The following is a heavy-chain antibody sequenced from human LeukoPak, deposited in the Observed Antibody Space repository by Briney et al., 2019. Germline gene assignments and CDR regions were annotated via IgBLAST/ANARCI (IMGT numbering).Heavy chain of an antibody. CDR1: GFTVSSNY. J-gene: IGHJ4*02. D-gene: IGHD6-19*01. CDR3: ARDRIAVAGIPFDY. V-gene: IGHV3-53*01. CDR2: IYSGGST. Sequence: GGSLRLSCAASGFTVSSNYMSWVRQAPGKGLEWVSVIYSGGSTYYADSVKGRFTISRDNSKSTLYLQMNSLRAEDTAVYYCARDRIAVAGIPFDYWGQGTLVTVSS.